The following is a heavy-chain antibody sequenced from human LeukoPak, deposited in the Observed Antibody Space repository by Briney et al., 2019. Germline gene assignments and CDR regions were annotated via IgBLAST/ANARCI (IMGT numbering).Heavy chain of an antibody. CDR2: IKSRSDGGST. V-gene: IGHV3-15*01. D-gene: IGHD5-24*01. CDR3: ATEFYNNGYNF. Sequence: GGSLRLSCGASGFTFSSAWLTWVRQPPGKGLEWVGHIKSRSDGGSTDYSAAVKGRFTVSRDDSRNMVHLQMNSLKTEDSAVYYCATEFYNNGYNFWGQGTPVTVSS. J-gene: IGHJ4*02. CDR1: GFTFSSAW.